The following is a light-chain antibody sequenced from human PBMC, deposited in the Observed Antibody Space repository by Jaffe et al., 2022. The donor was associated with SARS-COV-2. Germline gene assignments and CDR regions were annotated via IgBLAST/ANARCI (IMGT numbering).Light chain of an antibody. CDR3: QQYNNWPPSIT. J-gene: IGKJ5*01. CDR1: QSISSN. V-gene: IGKV3-15*01. CDR2: GAS. Sequence: EIVMTQSPATLSVSPGERATLSCRASQSISSNLAWYQQKPGQAPRLLIYGASTRATGIPARFSGSGSGTEFTLTISSLQSEDLAVYYCQQYNNWPPSITFGQGTRLEIK.